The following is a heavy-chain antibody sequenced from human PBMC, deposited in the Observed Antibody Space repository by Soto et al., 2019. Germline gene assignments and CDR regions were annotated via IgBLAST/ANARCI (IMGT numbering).Heavy chain of an antibody. V-gene: IGHV4-4*07. D-gene: IGHD1-26*01. CDR2: IYTSGST. J-gene: IGHJ6*02. CDR3: ARDFFTVGYYYYGMDV. CDR1: GGSISSYY. Sequence: PSETLSLTCTVSGGSISSYYWSWIRQPAGKGLEWIGRIYTSGSTNYNPSLKSRVTMSVDTSKNQFSLKLSSVTAADTAVYYCARDFFTVGYYYYGMDVWGQGTTVTVSS.